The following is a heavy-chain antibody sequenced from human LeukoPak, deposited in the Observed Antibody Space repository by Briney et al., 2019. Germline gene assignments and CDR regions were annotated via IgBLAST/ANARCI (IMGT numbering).Heavy chain of an antibody. V-gene: IGHV4-61*08. J-gene: IGHJ4*02. D-gene: IGHD7-27*01. CDR2: VYYSGST. CDR1: GDSISSGDYY. Sequence: SETLSLTCTVSGDSISSGDYYWSWIRQPPGKGLEWIGYVYYSGSTEYNPSLRSRVTISLEMSKHQFSLNLTSVTAADTAVYYCASNTGTVFDYWGQGALVTVSS. CDR3: ASNTGTVFDY.